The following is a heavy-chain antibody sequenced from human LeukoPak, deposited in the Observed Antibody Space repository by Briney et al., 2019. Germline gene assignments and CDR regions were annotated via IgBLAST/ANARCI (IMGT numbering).Heavy chain of an antibody. CDR3: ARGVSSGWTDWFDP. CDR2: ISAYNGNT. V-gene: IGHV1-18*04. D-gene: IGHD6-19*01. CDR1: GYTFTSYG. Sequence: ASVKVSCKASGYTFTSYGISWVRHAPGQGLEWMGWISAYNGNTNYAQKLQGRVTMTTDTSTSTGYMELRSLRSDDTAVYYCARGVSSGWTDWFDPWGQGTLVTVSS. J-gene: IGHJ5*02.